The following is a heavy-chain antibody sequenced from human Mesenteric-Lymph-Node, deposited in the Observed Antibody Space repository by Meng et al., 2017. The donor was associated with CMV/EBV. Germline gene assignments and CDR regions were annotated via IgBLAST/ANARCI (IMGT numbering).Heavy chain of an antibody. CDR3: AAGMSMWYGELSYYFYAMDI. Sequence: GGSLRLSCAASGFTFSDYYMSWIRQAPGKGLEWVSYISTSGSTIYYADSVKGRFTISRDNAKKSLSLQMSSLRAEDTAVYYCAAGMSMWYGELSYYFYAMDIWGQGTAVTVSS. J-gene: IGHJ6*02. D-gene: IGHD3-10*01. CDR2: ISTSGSTI. V-gene: IGHV3-11*04. CDR1: GFTFSDYY.